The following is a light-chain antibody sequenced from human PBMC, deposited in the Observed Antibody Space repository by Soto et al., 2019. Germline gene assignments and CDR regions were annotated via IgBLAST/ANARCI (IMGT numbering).Light chain of an antibody. CDR1: QAISSSY. Sequence: EIVLTQSPGTLSLSPGERVTLSCRTSQAISSSYLAWYQRRPGQAPRLLIYGASSRATGIPDRFSGSGSGTDFTLTISRLEPEDFAVYHCHQYNSWPRGTFGPGTKVEIK. CDR3: HQYNSWPRGT. CDR2: GAS. V-gene: IGKV3-20*01. J-gene: IGKJ3*01.